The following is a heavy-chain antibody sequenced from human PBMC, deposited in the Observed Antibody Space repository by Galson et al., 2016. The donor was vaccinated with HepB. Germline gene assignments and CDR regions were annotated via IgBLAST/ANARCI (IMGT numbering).Heavy chain of an antibody. CDR3: ARGSFGDPLES. V-gene: IGHV3-53*01. D-gene: IGHD3-16*01. CDR1: GFSVSTNY. Sequence: SLRLSCAASGFSVSTNYMNWVRQAPGKGLEWVSVFYTDGNIRYADFVWGRFTISKATSKNAVYLQINSLRAEDTAVYYCARGSFGDPLESWGQGTLVTVSS. CDR2: FYTDGNI. J-gene: IGHJ4*02.